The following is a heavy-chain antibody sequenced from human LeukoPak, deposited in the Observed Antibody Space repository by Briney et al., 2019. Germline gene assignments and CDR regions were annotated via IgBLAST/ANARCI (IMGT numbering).Heavy chain of an antibody. CDR2: IHNSGST. D-gene: IGHD5-24*01. CDR3: ARHGYNPFDFDY. V-gene: IGHV4-39*01. Sequence: SETLSLTCTVSGGXTSSRSDYWGWVRQAPGKGLEWMGSIHNSGSTYHNPSLKSRVTISVYTSKNQFSLKLTSVTAADTAVYYCARHGYNPFDFDYWGQGTLVTVSS. J-gene: IGHJ4*02. CDR1: GGXTSSRSDY.